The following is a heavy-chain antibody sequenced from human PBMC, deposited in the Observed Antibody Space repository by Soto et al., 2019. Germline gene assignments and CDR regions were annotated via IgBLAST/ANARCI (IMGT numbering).Heavy chain of an antibody. V-gene: IGHV6-1*01. Sequence: PSQTLSLTCAISGDSVSSNSAAWNWIRQSPSRGLEWLGRTYYRSKWYNDYAVSVKSRITINPDTSKNQFSLQLNSVTPEDTAVYYCARASSPYSGYASYYYGMDVWGQGTTVTVSS. CDR3: ARASSPYSGYASYYYGMDV. CDR1: GDSVSSNSAA. D-gene: IGHD5-12*01. CDR2: TYYRSKWYN. J-gene: IGHJ6*02.